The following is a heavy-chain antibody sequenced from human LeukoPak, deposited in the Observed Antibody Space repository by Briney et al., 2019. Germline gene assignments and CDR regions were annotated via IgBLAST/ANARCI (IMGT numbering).Heavy chain of an antibody. V-gene: IGHV1-46*01. CDR3: ARDQRVGHSNFDY. CDR2: INPSGGST. D-gene: IGHD4-11*01. Sequence: ASVTVSCKASGYTFTSYYMHWVRQAPGQGLEWMGIINPSGGSTNYAQKFQGRVTMTRDMSTSTVYMELSSLSSEDTAVYYCARDQRVGHSNFDYWGQGTLVTVSS. J-gene: IGHJ4*02. CDR1: GYTFTSYY.